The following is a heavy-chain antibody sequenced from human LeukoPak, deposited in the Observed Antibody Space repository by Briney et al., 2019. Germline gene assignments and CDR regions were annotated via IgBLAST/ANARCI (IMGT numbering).Heavy chain of an antibody. Sequence: GGSLRLSCAASGFTVSSNYMGWVRQAPGKGLEWVSFIYSGGGTYYADSVKGRFTISRDNPKNTLSLQMNNLRAEDTAVYYCARGQGSTSAWYFDYWGQGTLVTVSS. J-gene: IGHJ4*02. CDR1: GFTVSSNY. V-gene: IGHV3-53*01. CDR2: IYSGGGT. D-gene: IGHD6-19*01. CDR3: ARGQGSTSAWYFDY.